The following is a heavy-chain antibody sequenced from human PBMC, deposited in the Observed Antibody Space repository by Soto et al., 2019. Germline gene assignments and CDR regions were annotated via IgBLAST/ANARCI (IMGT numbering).Heavy chain of an antibody. D-gene: IGHD1-20*01. CDR3: VRGQSVLYLDL. J-gene: IGHJ1*01. Sequence: QVLLVQSGAEVKKPGASVKVSCKSSGYNFTDFYIHWVRQAPGQGLEWVGWINPKNGGINYAQKFQGRVTMTRDTSVNTSYRDPNRLNFVDSAIYYCVRGQSVLYLDLWGRGTQVTVSS. CDR2: INPKNGGI. CDR1: GYNFTDFY. V-gene: IGHV1-2*02.